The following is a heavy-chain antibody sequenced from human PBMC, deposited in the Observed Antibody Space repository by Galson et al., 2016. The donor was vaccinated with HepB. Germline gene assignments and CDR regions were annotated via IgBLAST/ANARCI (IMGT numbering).Heavy chain of an antibody. J-gene: IGHJ5*02. D-gene: IGHD2-15*01. V-gene: IGHV4-4*08. CDR2: IYASGNT. CDR3: ARSPRSGSSWLSGT. Sequence: ETLSLTCTVSGASMSSYYWTWIRQPPGKGLEWIGYIYASGNTNYNPALKTRVTISVDTYKNQFSLNIASVTAADTAVYYCARSPRSGSSWLSGTWGQGTLVTVSS. CDR1: GASMSSYY.